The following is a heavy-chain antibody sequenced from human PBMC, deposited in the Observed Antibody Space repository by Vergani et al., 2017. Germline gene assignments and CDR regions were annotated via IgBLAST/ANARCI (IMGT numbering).Heavy chain of an antibody. V-gene: IGHV3-11*01. CDR3: ARDHERYDFWSGYYTNYDYMDV. D-gene: IGHD3-3*01. J-gene: IGHJ6*03. CDR2: ISSSGSTI. Sequence: QVQLVESGGGLVKPGGSLRLSCAASGFTFSDYYMSWIRQAPGKGLEWVSYISSSGSTIYYADSVKGRFTISRDNAKNSLYLQMNSLRAEDTAVYYCARDHERYDFWSGYYTNYDYMDVWGKGTTVTVSS. CDR1: GFTFSDYY.